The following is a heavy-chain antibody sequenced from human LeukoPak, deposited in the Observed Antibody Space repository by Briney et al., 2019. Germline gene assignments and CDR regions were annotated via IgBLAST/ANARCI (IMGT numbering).Heavy chain of an antibody. CDR2: ISDSGGST. V-gene: IGHV3-23*01. CDR1: GFTFSNYD. J-gene: IGHJ5*02. CDR3: AKDLSRAVAADWFDP. Sequence: PGGSLRLSCAASGFTFSNYDMSWVRQAPGKGLEWVSSISDSGGSTYYADSVKGRFTISRDNSKNTLYLQMTSLKDADTAVYYCAKDLSRAVAADWFDPWDQGSLVTVSS. D-gene: IGHD6-19*01.